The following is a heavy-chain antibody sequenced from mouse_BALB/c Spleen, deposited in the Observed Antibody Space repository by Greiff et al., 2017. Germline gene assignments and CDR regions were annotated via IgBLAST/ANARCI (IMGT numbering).Heavy chain of an antibody. V-gene: IGHV1-7*01. CDR1: GYTFTSYW. CDR3: ARRDPYWYFDV. J-gene: IGHJ1*01. Sequence: VKLVESGAELAKPGASVKMSCKASGYTFTSYWVHWVKQRPGQGLEWIGYINPSTGYTEYNQKFKDKATLTADKSSSTAYMQLSSLTSEDSAVYYCARRDPYWYFDVWGAGTTVTVSS. CDR2: INPSTGYT.